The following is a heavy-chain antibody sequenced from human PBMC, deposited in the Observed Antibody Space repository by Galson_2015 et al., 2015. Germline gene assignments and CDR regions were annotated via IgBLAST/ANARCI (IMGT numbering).Heavy chain of an antibody. D-gene: IGHD6-19*01. CDR2: INGGNGDT. Sequence: SVKVSCKASGYTFTSYTMHWGRQAPGQRFEWIGWINGGNGDTQYSQKFQGRLTITRDISARTAYLDLGSLRSEDTAIYYCASAGVAGTLGFDYWGQGTLVIVSS. CDR3: ASAGVAGTLGFDY. V-gene: IGHV1-3*01. CDR1: GYTFTSYT. J-gene: IGHJ4*02.